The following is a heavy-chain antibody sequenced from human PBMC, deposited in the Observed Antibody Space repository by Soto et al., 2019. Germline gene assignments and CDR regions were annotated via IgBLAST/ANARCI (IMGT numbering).Heavy chain of an antibody. CDR3: ARVERGTATTVVDALEI. V-gene: IGHV4-34*01. CDR1: GGSVTSCSYY. Sequence: SETLSLTCAAYGGSVTSCSYYWSWIRQPPGKGLEWIGEMSHSGGTHFNPSLKSRVTISVDTSKNRFTLKMSSVTAAVTALYYCARVERGTATTVVDALEIWGPGTIVTVSS. D-gene: IGHD1-1*01. J-gene: IGHJ3*02. CDR2: MSHSGGT.